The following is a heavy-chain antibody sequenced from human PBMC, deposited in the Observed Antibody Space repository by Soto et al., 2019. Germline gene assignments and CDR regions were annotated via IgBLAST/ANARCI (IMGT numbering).Heavy chain of an antibody. Sequence: GESLKISCKGSGYIFTNYWIGWVRQMPGKGLEWMGIIWPGDSETRYSPSFQGQVTISADKSINTAYLQWGSLKALDTAMYYCARHGSIGARQNWFDPWGQGTLVTVSS. CDR1: GYIFTNYW. D-gene: IGHD6-6*01. J-gene: IGHJ5*02. V-gene: IGHV5-51*01. CDR3: ARHGSIGARQNWFDP. CDR2: IWPGDSET.